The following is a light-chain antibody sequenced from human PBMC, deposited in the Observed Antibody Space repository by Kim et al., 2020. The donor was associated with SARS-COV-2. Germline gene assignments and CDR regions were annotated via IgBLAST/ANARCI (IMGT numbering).Light chain of an antibody. CDR1: NIGTKS. Sequence: SYELTQPPSLSVAPGKTATITCGGNNIGTKSVHWYQQKPGQAPILVIFFDSDRPSVIPERFSGSNSGNTAGLTISRVEAGDEADYFCQVWDSASDQWGFG. CDR3: QVWDSASDQWG. V-gene: IGLV3-21*01. J-gene: IGLJ3*02. CDR2: FDS.